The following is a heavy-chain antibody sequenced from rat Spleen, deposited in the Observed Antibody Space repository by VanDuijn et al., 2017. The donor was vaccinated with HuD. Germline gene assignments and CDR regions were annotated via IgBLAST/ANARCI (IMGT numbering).Heavy chain of an antibody. Sequence: EVQLVESGGGLVQPGRSMKLSCAASGFTFSNYGMAWVRQAPKKGLEWVAYISYDGGSTYYRDPVKGRFTISRDNAKSTLYLQMDSLRSEDTATYYCTTDRSPYVMDAWGQGASVTVSS. J-gene: IGHJ4*01. CDR3: TTDRSPYVMDA. V-gene: IGHV5-20*01. CDR1: GFTFSNYG. CDR2: ISYDGGST. D-gene: IGHD1-11*01.